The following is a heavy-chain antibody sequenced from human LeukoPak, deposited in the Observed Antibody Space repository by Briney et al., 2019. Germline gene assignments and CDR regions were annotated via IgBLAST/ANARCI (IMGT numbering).Heavy chain of an antibody. CDR1: GFTFSNFA. V-gene: IGHV3-74*01. J-gene: IGHJ5*02. Sequence: GGSLRLSCAASGFTFSNFAMTWVRQAPGKGLVWVSRINSVGSSTSYADSVKGRFTISRDNAKNTLYLQMNSLRAVDTAVYYCARERTSGWDAFDTWGQGTLVTVSS. D-gene: IGHD6-19*01. CDR2: INSVGSST. CDR3: ARERTSGWDAFDT.